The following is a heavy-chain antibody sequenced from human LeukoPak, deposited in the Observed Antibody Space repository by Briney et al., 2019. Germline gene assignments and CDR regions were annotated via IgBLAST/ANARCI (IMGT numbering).Heavy chain of an antibody. D-gene: IGHD2-2*01. CDR2: IYYSGST. V-gene: IGHV4-31*03. J-gene: IGHJ4*02. CDR1: GGSISRGGYY. CDR3: ARERGVACYGQEYFDY. Sequence: PSQTLSLTCTVSGGSISRGGYYWRWIRQHPGKGLEWIVYIYYSGSTYYNPSLKSRVTISVDTSKNQFSLKLSSVTAEDTAVYYCARERGVACYGQEYFDYCGQGTLVTVSS.